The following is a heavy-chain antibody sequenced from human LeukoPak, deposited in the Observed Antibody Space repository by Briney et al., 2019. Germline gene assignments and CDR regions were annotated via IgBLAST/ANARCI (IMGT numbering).Heavy chain of an antibody. CDR2: ISSSSSSYI. D-gene: IGHD2-2*01. CDR3: ARDSKRRREWDY. J-gene: IGHJ4*02. CDR1: GFTFSSYS. Sequence: GGSLRLSCAASGFTFSSYSMNWVRQAPGKGLEWVSSISSSSSSYIYYADSVKGRFTISRDNAKNSLYLQMNSLRAEDTAVYYCARDSKRRREWDYWGQGTLVTVSS. V-gene: IGHV3-21*01.